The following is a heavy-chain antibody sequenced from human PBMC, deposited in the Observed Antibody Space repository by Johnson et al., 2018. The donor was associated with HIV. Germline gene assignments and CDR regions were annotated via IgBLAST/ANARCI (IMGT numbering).Heavy chain of an antibody. CDR3: TRLRRSYSEGYVFDI. Sequence: QVQLVESGGGVVQPGRSLRLSCAASGFTFSSFAMHWVRQAPGKGLEWVAVISYDGSNKYYADSVKGRFTISRDNSENTLYLQMNSLKTEDTAVYYCTRLRRSYSEGYVFDIWGQGTMVTVSS. CDR2: ISYDGSNK. J-gene: IGHJ3*02. D-gene: IGHD3-10*01. CDR1: GFTFSSFA. V-gene: IGHV3-30-3*01.